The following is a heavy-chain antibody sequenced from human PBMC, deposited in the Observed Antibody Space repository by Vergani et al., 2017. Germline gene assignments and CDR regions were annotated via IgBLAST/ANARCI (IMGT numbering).Heavy chain of an antibody. CDR3: ARDYGSGPPQSRRLLYDIGWFDP. V-gene: IGHV1-18*01. CDR1: GYSFTNFG. Sequence: QVQLVQSGAEVKKSGASVMLSCKSSGYSFTNFGVTWVRQAPGQGLEWMGWINSKSGVTKYVDSLQRRVTMTRDTSTRTTYMELRSLSSDDTAVYYCARDYGSGPPQSRRLLYDIGWFDPWGQGTLVTVSS. D-gene: IGHD3-10*01. J-gene: IGHJ5*02. CDR2: INSKSGVT.